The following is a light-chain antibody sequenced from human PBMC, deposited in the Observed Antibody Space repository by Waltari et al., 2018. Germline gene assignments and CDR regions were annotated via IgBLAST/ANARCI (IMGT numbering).Light chain of an antibody. V-gene: IGLV4-69*01. CDR2: VNNDGSD. CDR3: QTGGFGIWV. CDR1: SGHSSYA. Sequence: QLTLTQSPSASASLGASVKLTCTLSSGHSSYAIAWHPQQPEKGPRSLMKVNNDGSDIKGDGIPDRFSGSSSGAERYLAISSLQSEDEADYYCQTGGFGIWVFGGGTKLTVL. J-gene: IGLJ3*02.